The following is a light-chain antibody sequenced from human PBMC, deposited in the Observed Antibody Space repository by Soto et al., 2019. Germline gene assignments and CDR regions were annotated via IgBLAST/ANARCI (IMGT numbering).Light chain of an antibody. CDR2: EVT. CDR3: TSYTTASTYV. CDR1: SSDVGGYDY. Sequence: ALTQPASVSGSPGQSITISCTGTSSDVGGYDYVSWYQQHPGKAPKFLIYEVTNRPSGVSHRFSGSKSGNTASLTISGLQAEDEADYYCTSYTTASTYVFGTGTKVTVL. V-gene: IGLV2-14*01. J-gene: IGLJ1*01.